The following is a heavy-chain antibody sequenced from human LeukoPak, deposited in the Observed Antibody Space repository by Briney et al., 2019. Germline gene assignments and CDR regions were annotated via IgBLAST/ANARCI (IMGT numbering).Heavy chain of an antibody. CDR2: ISSSGSTI. CDR3: AKDLTYDILTGYYPYYYYYGMDV. V-gene: IGHV3-48*01. Sequence: GGSLRLSCAASGFTFSSYTMNWVRQAPGKGLEWISYISSSGSTIYYADSVKGRFTISRDNSKNTLYLQMNSLRAEDTAVYYCAKDLTYDILTGYYPYYYYYGMDVWGQGTTVTVSS. J-gene: IGHJ6*02. CDR1: GFTFSSYT. D-gene: IGHD3-9*01.